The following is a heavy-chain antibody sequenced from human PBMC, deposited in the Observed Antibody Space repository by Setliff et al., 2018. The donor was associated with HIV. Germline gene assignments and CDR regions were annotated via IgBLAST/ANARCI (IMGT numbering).Heavy chain of an antibody. CDR2: ISTSGSIK. CDR1: GFTFSSYE. J-gene: IGHJ6*03. Sequence: GSLRLSCAASGFTFSSYEMNWVRQAPGKGLEWVSYISTSGSIKYYADSVKGRFTISKDTAENSLYLQMTSLRGEETGVYYCARRRRGEYNFGTGFYRYYMDVWGKGTTVTVS. V-gene: IGHV3-48*03. D-gene: IGHD5-18*01. CDR3: ARRRRGEYNFGTGFYRYYMDV.